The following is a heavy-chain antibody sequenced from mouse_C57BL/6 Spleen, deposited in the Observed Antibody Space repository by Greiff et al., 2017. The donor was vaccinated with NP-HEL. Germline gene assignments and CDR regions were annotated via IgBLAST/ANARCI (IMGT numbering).Heavy chain of an antibody. CDR2: IYPGDGDT. CDR3: ARRGVTTDWYFYV. V-gene: IGHV1-80*01. D-gene: IGHD2-2*01. J-gene: IGHJ1*03. CDR1: GYAFSSYW. Sequence: VQLQQSGAELVKPGASVKISCKASGYAFSSYWMNWVKQRPGKGLEWIGQIYPGDGDTNYNGKFKGKATLTADKSSSTAYMQLSSLTSEDSAVYFCARRGVTTDWYFYVWGTGTTVTVSS.